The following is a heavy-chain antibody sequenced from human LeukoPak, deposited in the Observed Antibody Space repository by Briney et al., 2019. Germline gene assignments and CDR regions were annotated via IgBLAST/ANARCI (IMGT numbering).Heavy chain of an antibody. Sequence: SGTLSLTCAVSGGSISSSNWWSWVRQPPGKGLEWIGEINHSGSTNYNPSLKSRVTISVDTSKNQFSLKLSSVTAADTAVYYCARGWRRASPYYYYYMDVWGKGTTVTVSS. CDR2: INHSGST. D-gene: IGHD6-13*01. CDR3: ARGWRRASPYYYYYMDV. V-gene: IGHV4-4*02. J-gene: IGHJ6*03. CDR1: GGSISSSNW.